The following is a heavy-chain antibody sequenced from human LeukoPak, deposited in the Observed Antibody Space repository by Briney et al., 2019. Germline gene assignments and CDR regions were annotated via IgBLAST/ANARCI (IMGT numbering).Heavy chain of an antibody. D-gene: IGHD4-11*01. Sequence: GGSLRLSCAASGFTFGTYAMNWVRQAPGKGLEWVSSISRSGRDIYYADSVRGRFTISRDNARDSLYLQMNSLRVEDTAVYYCARGDKSLQRNDALNIWGKGKMVTVS. V-gene: IGHV3-21*01. CDR3: ARGDKSLQRNDALNI. J-gene: IGHJ3*02. CDR1: GFTFGTYA. CDR2: ISRSGRDI.